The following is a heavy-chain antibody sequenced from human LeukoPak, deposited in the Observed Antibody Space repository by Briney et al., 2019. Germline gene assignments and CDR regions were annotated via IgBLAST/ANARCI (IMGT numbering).Heavy chain of an antibody. Sequence: GGSLRLSCAASGFTFSSYAMTWVRQAPGKGLEWISSSGDSDGSTYYADSLKGRFTISRDNSKNTLYLQMNNLRAEDTAVYYCAKGGCRGTCNPLAYWGQGALVTVSP. V-gene: IGHV3-23*01. CDR1: GFTFSSYA. CDR3: AKGGCRGTCNPLAY. J-gene: IGHJ4*02. D-gene: IGHD2-15*01. CDR2: SGDSDGST.